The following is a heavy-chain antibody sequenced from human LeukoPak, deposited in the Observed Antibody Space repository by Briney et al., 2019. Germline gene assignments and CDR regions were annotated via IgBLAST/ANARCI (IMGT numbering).Heavy chain of an antibody. Sequence: GGSLRLSCAASGFTFSSYGMHWVRQAPGKGLEWVAVIWYDGSNKYYADSVKGRFTISRGNSKNTLYLQMNSLRAEDTAVYYCARDSHYRYCSSTSCYTHSMDVWGKGTTVTVSS. CDR2: IWYDGSNK. V-gene: IGHV3-33*01. CDR1: GFTFSSYG. CDR3: ARDSHYRYCSSTSCYTHSMDV. D-gene: IGHD2-2*02. J-gene: IGHJ6*04.